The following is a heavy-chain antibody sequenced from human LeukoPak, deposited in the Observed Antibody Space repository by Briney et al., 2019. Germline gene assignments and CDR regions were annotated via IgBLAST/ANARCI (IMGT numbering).Heavy chain of an antibody. J-gene: IGHJ4*02. V-gene: IGHV3-21*01. CDR1: GFTFSSYS. CDR3: ARGGVSQDYFDY. CDR2: IGSSSSYI. D-gene: IGHD6-13*01. Sequence: GGSLRLSCAASGFTFSSYSMNWVRQAPGKGLEWVSSIGSSSSYIYYADSVKGRFTISRDNAKNSLYLQMNSLRAEDTAVYYCARGGVSQDYFDYWGQGTLVTVSS.